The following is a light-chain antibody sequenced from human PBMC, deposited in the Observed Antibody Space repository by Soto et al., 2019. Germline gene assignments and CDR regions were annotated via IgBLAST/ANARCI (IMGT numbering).Light chain of an antibody. CDR3: QQRARWVT. CDR1: QSVSSY. J-gene: IGKJ5*01. Sequence: EIVFTQSPATLSLSPVERATLSCRASQSVSSYLAWYQQKPGQAPRLLIYGASTRATGIPARFSGSGSGTEFTLTISSLEPEDSAVYYCQQRARWVTFGQGTRLEIK. V-gene: IGKV3-11*01. CDR2: GAS.